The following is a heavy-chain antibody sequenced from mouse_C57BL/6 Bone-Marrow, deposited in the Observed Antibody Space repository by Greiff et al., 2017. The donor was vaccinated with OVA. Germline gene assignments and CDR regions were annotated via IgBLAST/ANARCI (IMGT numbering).Heavy chain of an antibody. CDR3: AREWGNCDVFDY. Sequence: VQLKQSVAELVRPGASVKLSCTASGFNIKNTYMRWVKQRPEQGLEWIGRIDPANGNTKYAPKFQGKATITADTSSNTAYLQLSSLTSEDTAIEYCAREWGNCDVFDYWGQGTTLTVSS. J-gene: IGHJ2*01. D-gene: IGHD4-1*01. V-gene: IGHV14-3*01. CDR1: GFNIKNTY. CDR2: IDPANGNT.